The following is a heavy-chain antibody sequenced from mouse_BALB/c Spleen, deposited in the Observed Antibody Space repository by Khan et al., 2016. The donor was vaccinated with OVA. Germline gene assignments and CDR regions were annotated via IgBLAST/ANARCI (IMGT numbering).Heavy chain of an antibody. V-gene: IGHV2-6-5*01. CDR3: AKGVWSYYYTLDY. CDR2: IWSGGST. J-gene: IGHJ4*01. Sequence: QMQLEESGPGLVAPSQNLSLTCTVSGFSLSDYGVSWIRQPPGKGLEWLGVIWSGGSTYYNSDLKSRLSISKDNSKSQVFLKMSSLQSDDTAMFYCAKGVWSYYYTLDYWGQGTSVTVSS. CDR1: GFSLSDYG.